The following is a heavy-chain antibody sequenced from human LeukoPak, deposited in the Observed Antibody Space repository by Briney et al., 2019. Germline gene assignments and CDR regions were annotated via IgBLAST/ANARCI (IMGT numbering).Heavy chain of an antibody. J-gene: IGHJ4*02. V-gene: IGHV1-46*01. CDR3: TRDNGGTNGLK. CDR1: GYTFTTYH. D-gene: IGHD2-8*01. Sequence: ASVKVSCKASGYTFTTYHIHWERQAPGQGFEWMGIINLNGGRTSYAQKFQGRVTMTRDTSTSTAYMELSSLGSEDTAVYYCTRDNGGTNGLKWGQGTLVTVSS. CDR2: INLNGGRT.